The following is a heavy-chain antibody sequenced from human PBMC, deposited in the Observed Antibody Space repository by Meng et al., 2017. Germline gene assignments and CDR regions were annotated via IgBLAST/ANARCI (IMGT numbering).Heavy chain of an antibody. J-gene: IGHJ4*02. V-gene: IGHV3-73*01. CDR1: WFHVRSWC. Sequence: GGGLGGVWASLKPYLSDVWFHVRSWCMQLCRQAFRKGVEGVGRIRNKANSYGTEYDASVKGRFTISRDDSKNTAYLKMNSLNTEDTAVYYCTRHDSKHFRWGQGTLVTVSS. CDR3: TRHDSKHFR. D-gene: IGHD2/OR15-2a*01. CDR2: IRNKANSYGT.